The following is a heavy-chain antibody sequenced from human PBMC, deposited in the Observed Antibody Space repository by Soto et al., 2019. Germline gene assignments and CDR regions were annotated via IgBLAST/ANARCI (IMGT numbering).Heavy chain of an antibody. Sequence: GESLKISCKGSGYSFTSYWISWVRQMPGKGLEWMGRIDPSDSYTNYSPSFQGHVTISADKSISTAYLQWSSLKASDTAMYYCATHSRNTAMVEYCYYYYRTDVWGQGTSVTVSS. J-gene: IGHJ6*02. CDR2: IDPSDSYT. V-gene: IGHV5-10-1*01. CDR1: GYSFTSYW. D-gene: IGHD5-18*01. CDR3: ATHSRNTAMVEYCYYYYRTDV.